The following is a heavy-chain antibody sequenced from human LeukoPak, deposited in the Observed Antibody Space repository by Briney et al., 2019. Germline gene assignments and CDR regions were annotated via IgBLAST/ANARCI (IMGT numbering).Heavy chain of an antibody. CDR1: GFSVSNHY. D-gene: IGHD5-24*01. CDR3: ARDGAGIESWVELDP. Sequence: GGSLRLSCAASGFSVSNHYMAWVRQAPGRRLEWVSFIWADGTTFYTDSVRGRFTVSRDQFKNTLYLQMSSLRPDDTALCYCARDGAGIESWVELDPWGQGTQVTVSA. J-gene: IGHJ5*02. V-gene: IGHV3-66*02. CDR2: IWADGTT.